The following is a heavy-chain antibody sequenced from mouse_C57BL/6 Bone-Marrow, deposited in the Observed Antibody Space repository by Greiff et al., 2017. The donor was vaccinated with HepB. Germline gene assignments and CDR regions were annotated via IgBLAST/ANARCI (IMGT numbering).Heavy chain of an antibody. V-gene: IGHV5-6*02. J-gene: IGHJ4*01. D-gene: IGHD1-1*01. CDR1: GFTFSSYG. Sequence: EVNLVESGGDLVKPGGSLKLSCAASGFTFSSYGMSWVRQTPDKRLEWVATISSGGSYTYYPDSVKGRFTISRDNAKNTLYLQMSSLKSEDTAMYYCARRSITTVVALYYAMDYWGQGTSVTVSS. CDR2: ISSGGSYT. CDR3: ARRSITTVVALYYAMDY.